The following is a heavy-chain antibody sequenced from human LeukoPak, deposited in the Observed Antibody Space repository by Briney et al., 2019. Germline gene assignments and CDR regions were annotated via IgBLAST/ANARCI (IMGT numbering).Heavy chain of an antibody. D-gene: IGHD3-10*01. J-gene: IGHJ4*02. Sequence: GGSLRLSCAASGFTFSGSAMHWVRQASGKGLEWVGRIRSKANSYATAYAASVKGRFTISRDDSTNTLYLQMNSLKSEDTAVYYCTTYGSGRKFDYWGQGILVTVSS. CDR2: IRSKANSYAT. V-gene: IGHV3-73*01. CDR3: TTYGSGRKFDY. CDR1: GFTFSGSA.